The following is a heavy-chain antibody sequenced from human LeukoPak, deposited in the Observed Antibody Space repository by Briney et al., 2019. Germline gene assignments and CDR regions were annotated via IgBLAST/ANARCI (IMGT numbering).Heavy chain of an antibody. V-gene: IGHV4-59*01. J-gene: IGHJ4*02. D-gene: IGHD5-18*01. CDR1: GGSITNYY. Sequence: SETLSLTCTVSGGSITNYYWGWIRQPPGKGLEWIGYIYYTGTTNYNPSLTGRVTISVDTSRNQFSLKLSSVTAADTAVYFCARAGPGYSYGYTPFSFDFWGQGTLVTVSS. CDR2: IYYTGTT. CDR3: ARAGPGYSYGYTPFSFDF.